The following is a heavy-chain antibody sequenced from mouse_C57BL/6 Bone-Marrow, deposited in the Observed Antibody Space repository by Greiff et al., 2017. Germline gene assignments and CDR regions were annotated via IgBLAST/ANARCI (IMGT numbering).Heavy chain of an antibody. CDR1: GYTFTSYW. D-gene: IGHD1-1*01. J-gene: IGHJ4*01. CDR2: INPSNGGT. CDR3: ASEAFLYYGSSPLAMDY. V-gene: IGHV1-53*01. Sequence: QVQLQQPGTELVKPGASVKLSCKASGYTFTSYWMHWVKQRPGQGLEWIGNINPSNGGTNYNEKFKSKATLTVDKSSSTAYMQLSSLTSEDSAVXDCASEAFLYYGSSPLAMDYWGQGTSVTVSS.